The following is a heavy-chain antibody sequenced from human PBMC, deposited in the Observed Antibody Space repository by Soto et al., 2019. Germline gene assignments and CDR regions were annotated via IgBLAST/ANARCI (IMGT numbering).Heavy chain of an antibody. D-gene: IGHD3-9*01. V-gene: IGHV5-51*01. Sequence: GESLKISCKGSGYSFTSYWIGWVRQMPGKGLEWMGIIYPGDSDTRYSPPFQGQVTISADKSISTAYLQWSSLKASDTAMYYCARHRLRYFDWLLYPYYYYYYMDVWGKGTTVTVSS. CDR3: ARHRLRYFDWLLYPYYYYYYMDV. J-gene: IGHJ6*03. CDR1: GYSFTSYW. CDR2: IYPGDSDT.